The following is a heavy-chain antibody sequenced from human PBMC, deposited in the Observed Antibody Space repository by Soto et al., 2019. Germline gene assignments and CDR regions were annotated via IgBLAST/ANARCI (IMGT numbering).Heavy chain of an antibody. D-gene: IGHD2-8*01. CDR2: VYFSGTT. CDR1: GGSVSNAISY. CDR3: ARYCNNSDCRHLYYFDY. Sequence: SQTLSLTCTVSGGSVSNAISYCRGIWQPRGKGLEWIENVYFSGTTISSHSLKIRVTMSVDKYKDQFFLKLTSVTAADTAVYYCARYCNNSDCRHLYYFDYWGLGTLVTVSS. J-gene: IGHJ4*01. V-gene: IGHV4-61*01.